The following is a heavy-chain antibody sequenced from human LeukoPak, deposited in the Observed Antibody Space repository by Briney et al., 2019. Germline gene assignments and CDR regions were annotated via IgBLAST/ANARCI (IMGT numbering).Heavy chain of an antibody. V-gene: IGHV1-8*03. CDR3: ARGYIAALQIYYYYYYMDV. Sequence: ASVKVSCKASGYTFTSYDINWVRQATGQGLEWMGWMNPNSGNTGYAQKFQGRVTITRNTSISTAYMELGSLRSEDTAVYYCARGYIAALQIYYYYYYMDVWGKGTTVTVSS. CDR2: MNPNSGNT. D-gene: IGHD6-6*01. J-gene: IGHJ6*03. CDR1: GYTFTSYD.